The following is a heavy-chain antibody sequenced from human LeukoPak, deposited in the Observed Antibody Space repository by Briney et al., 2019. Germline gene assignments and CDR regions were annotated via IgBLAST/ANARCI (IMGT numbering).Heavy chain of an antibody. J-gene: IGHJ4*02. V-gene: IGHV4-30-4*01. D-gene: IGHD3-9*01. CDR3: ARTNLYDVLTGFFDY. CDR1: GVSIGNDDYY. CDR2: IYYSGNT. Sequence: SETLSLTCTASGVSIGNDDYYWNWIRQPPGKGLEWIGYIYYSGNTYFNPSLKSRVSFSLDTSKNQFSLNLTSVTAADTAVYFCARTNLYDVLTGFFDYWGQGSLVTVSS.